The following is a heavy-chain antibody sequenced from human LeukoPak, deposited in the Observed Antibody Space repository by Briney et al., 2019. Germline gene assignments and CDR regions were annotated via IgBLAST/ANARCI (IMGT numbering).Heavy chain of an antibody. J-gene: IGHJ4*02. CDR1: GFTFSSYW. CDR2: IKQDGSEK. D-gene: IGHD3-9*01. V-gene: IGHV3-7*01. CDR3: AGDSGWLFRY. Sequence: GGSLRLSCAASGFTFSSYWMTWVRQAPGKGLEWVAIIKQDGSEKYYVDSVKGRFTISRDNAKNSLFLQMNSLRAEDTAVYYFAGDSGWLFRYWGQGTLVTVSS.